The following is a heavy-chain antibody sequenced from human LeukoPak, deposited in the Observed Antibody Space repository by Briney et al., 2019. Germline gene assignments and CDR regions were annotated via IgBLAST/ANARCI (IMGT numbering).Heavy chain of an antibody. V-gene: IGHV3-30*03. CDR1: GFIFSSYN. CDR3: ASHTSAGRRQQLPKLDY. J-gene: IGHJ4*02. CDR2: ILYDGSKK. Sequence: PGGSLRLSCAASGFIFSSYNMHWVRQAPGKGLEWVAAILYDGSKKYYADSVKGRFSVYRDNSNYTLYMELNSLRAEDTAVYYCASHTSAGRRQQLPKLDYWGQGTLVTVSS. D-gene: IGHD6-13*01.